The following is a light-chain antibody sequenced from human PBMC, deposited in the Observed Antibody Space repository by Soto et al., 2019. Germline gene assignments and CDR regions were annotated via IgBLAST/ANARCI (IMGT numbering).Light chain of an antibody. V-gene: IGLV1-40*01. Sequence: QSVLTQPPSVYGARWQRVTISCTGSSSNIGAGYDVHWYQQLPGTAPKLLIYGNSNRPSGVPDRFSGSKSGTSASLAITGLQAEDEADYYCQSYDSSLSGKVFGTGTKVTVL. CDR2: GNS. CDR1: SSNIGAGYD. CDR3: QSYDSSLSGKV. J-gene: IGLJ1*01.